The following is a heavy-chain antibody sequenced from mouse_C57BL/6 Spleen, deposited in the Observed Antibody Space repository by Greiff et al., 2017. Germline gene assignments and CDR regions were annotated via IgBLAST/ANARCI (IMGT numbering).Heavy chain of an antibody. J-gene: IGHJ4*01. V-gene: IGHV7-3*01. CDR2: IRNKANGYTT. CDR3: ARYSGNYYAMDH. D-gene: IGHD2-1*01. Sequence: EVQLVESGGGLVQPGGSLSLSCAASGFTFTDYYMSWVRQPPGKALEWLGFIRNKANGYTTEYSASVKGRFTISRDNSQSILYLQMNALRAEDSATYYCARYSGNYYAMDHWGQGTSVTVSS. CDR1: GFTFTDYY.